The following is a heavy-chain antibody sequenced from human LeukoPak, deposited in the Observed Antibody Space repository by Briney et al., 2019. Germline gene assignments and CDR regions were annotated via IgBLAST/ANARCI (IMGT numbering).Heavy chain of an antibody. V-gene: IGHV3-23*01. Sequence: GGSLRLSCAASGFTFSSSAMSWVRQVPGKGLEWVSGISASGGSTSYADSVRGRFTISRDNSKNTLYLQMNSLRAEDTAIYYCAREGPRGNSQFDYWGQGTLVTVSS. D-gene: IGHD2/OR15-2a*01. CDR2: ISASGGST. CDR3: AREGPRGNSQFDY. CDR1: GFTFSSSA. J-gene: IGHJ4*02.